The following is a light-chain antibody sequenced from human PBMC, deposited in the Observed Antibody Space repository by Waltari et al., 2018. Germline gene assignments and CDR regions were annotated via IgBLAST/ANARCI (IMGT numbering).Light chain of an antibody. CDR2: DAS. V-gene: IGKV1-33*01. CDR1: QDIRHY. J-gene: IGKJ4*01. CDR3: QQHYNLPLT. Sequence: DIQMTQSPSSLSASVGDRGTITCQASQDIRHYLNWYQHKPGKAPKLLIYDASTLEAGVPSRFSGSGSGTYFTFTISSLQPEDVATYYCQQHYNLPLTFGGGTKVEI.